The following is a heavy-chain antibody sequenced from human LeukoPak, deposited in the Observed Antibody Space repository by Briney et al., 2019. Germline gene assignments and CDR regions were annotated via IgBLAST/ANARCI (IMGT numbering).Heavy chain of an antibody. D-gene: IGHD3-10*01. CDR1: GGSISSDY. V-gene: IGHV4-59*01. J-gene: IGHJ4*02. CDR3: TRASGGDGSGSL. Sequence: SETLSLTCTVSGGSISSDYWSWIWQPPWKGLEWIGYIYYSGSPDYNPSLKSRVTISVDTSKNQFSLNLSSVTAADTAMYYCTRASGGDGSGSLWGQGTLVTVSS. CDR2: IYYSGSP.